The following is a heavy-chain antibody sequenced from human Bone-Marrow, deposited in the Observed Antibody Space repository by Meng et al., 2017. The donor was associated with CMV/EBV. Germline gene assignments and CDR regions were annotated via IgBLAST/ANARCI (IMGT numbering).Heavy chain of an antibody. CDR2: IIPILGIA. V-gene: IGHV1-69*02. CDR3: ARGPWGEMATISMFVA. J-gene: IGHJ1*01. Sequence: SVKVSCKASGGTFSSYTISWVRQAPGQGLEWMGRIIPILGIANYAQKFQGRVTITADKSTSTAYMELSSLRSEDTAVYYCARGPWGEMATISMFVAWGQGALVTVSS. CDR1: GGTFSSYT. D-gene: IGHD5-24*01.